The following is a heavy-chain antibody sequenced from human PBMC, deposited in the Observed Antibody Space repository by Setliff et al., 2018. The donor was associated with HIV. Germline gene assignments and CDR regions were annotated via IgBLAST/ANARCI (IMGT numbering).Heavy chain of an antibody. CDR1: GGSISSGYYY. Sequence: SETLSLTCTVSGGSISSGYYYWSWIRQHPGKGLEWIGYIYYSGSTYYNPSLKSRVTISVDTSKNHFSLKLSSVTAADTAVYYCARSLLPSITVAGTIGYWGQGSLVTVSS. V-gene: IGHV4-30-4*01. J-gene: IGHJ4*02. CDR2: IYYSGST. D-gene: IGHD6-19*01. CDR3: ARSLLPSITVAGTIGY.